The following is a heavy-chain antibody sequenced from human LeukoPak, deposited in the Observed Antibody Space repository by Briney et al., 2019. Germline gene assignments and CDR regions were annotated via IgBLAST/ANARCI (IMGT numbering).Heavy chain of an antibody. CDR3: ARSGPYQLLSYFDY. CDR1: GGSISSGDYY. CDR2: IYYSGST. D-gene: IGHD2-2*01. V-gene: IGHV4-30-4*01. Sequence: SETLSLTCTVSGGSISSGDYYWSWIRQPPGKGLEWIGYIYYSGSTYYNPSLKSRVTISVDTSKNQFSLKLSSVTAADTAVYYCARSGPYQLLSYFDYWGQGTLVTVSS. J-gene: IGHJ4*02.